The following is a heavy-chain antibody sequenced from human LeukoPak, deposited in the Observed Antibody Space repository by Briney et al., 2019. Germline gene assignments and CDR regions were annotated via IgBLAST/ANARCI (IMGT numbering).Heavy chain of an antibody. D-gene: IGHD3-10*01. CDR1: GGSFSGYY. V-gene: IGHV4-34*01. Sequence: SETLSLTCAVYGGSFSGYYWSWIRQPPGKGLEWIGEINHSGSTNYNPSLKSRVTISVDTSKNQFSLKLSSVTAADTAVYYCVRGRGVDYWGQGTLVTVSS. CDR2: INHSGST. CDR3: VRGRGVDY. J-gene: IGHJ4*02.